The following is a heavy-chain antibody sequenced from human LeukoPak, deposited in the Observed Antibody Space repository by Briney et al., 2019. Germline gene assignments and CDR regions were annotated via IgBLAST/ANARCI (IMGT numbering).Heavy chain of an antibody. CDR3: PRQIASSGYLPWAFDI. V-gene: IGHV4-39*01. Sequence: PSETLSLTCTVSGGSITSGNYYWGWIRQPPGKGLEWIGDIFFTGSTYYSPSLKSRVTISVGTSTTQFSLKLTSVTAADTAVYYCPRQIASSGYLPWAFDIWGQGTVVTVSS. J-gene: IGHJ3*02. CDR2: IFFTGST. D-gene: IGHD3-22*01. CDR1: GGSITSGNYY.